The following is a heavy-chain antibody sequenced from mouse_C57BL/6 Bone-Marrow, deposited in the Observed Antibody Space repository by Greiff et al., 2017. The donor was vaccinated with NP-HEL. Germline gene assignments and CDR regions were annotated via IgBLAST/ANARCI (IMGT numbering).Heavy chain of an antibody. D-gene: IGHD2-3*01. J-gene: IGHJ4*01. Sequence: EVQLVESGGGLVKPGGSLKLSCAASGFTFSSYAMSWVRQTPEKRLEWVATISDGGSYTYYPDNVKGRFTISRENAKNNLYLQMSHLKSEDTAMYYCARGSGYYPHYAMDYWGQGTSVTVSS. CDR3: ARGSGYYPHYAMDY. CDR2: ISDGGSYT. V-gene: IGHV5-4*01. CDR1: GFTFSSYA.